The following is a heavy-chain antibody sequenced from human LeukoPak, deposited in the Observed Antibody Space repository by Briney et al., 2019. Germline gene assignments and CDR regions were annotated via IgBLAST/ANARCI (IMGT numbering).Heavy chain of an antibody. CDR2: IYSSGTI. J-gene: IGHJ6*03. D-gene: IGHD3-10*01. CDR1: GGSISSNY. V-gene: IGHV4-4*07. CDR3: ARTTMVRGTYYMDV. Sequence: SETLSLTCTVSGGSISSNYWSWIRQPAGKGLEWIGRIYSSGTITYNPSLKSRVTMSVDTSKNQFSLRLNSVTAADTAVYYCARTTMVRGTYYMDVWGKGTTVTISS.